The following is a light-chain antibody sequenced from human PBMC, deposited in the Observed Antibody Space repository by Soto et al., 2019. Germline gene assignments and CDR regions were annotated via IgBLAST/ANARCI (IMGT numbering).Light chain of an antibody. V-gene: IGKV3-15*01. CDR1: QNVDSN. CDR3: QQYNNWPRT. J-gene: IGKJ1*01. Sequence: TLSPGTVSLSQGERATLSCRASQNVDSNYLAWYQQKPGQAPRLLIYGASTRATGIPARFSGSGSGTEFTLTISSLQSEDFAVYYCQQYNNWPRTFGHGTKVDIK. CDR2: GAS.